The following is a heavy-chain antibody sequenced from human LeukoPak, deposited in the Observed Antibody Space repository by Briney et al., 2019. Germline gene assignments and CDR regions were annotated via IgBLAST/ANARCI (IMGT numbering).Heavy chain of an antibody. Sequence: ASETLSLTCAVYGGSFSGYYWSWIRQPPGKGLEWIGEINHSGSTNYNPSLKSRVTISVDTSKNQFSLKLSSVTAADTAVYYCARGVLRYFDWLLLDWFDPWGQGTLVTVSS. D-gene: IGHD3-9*01. V-gene: IGHV4-34*01. J-gene: IGHJ5*02. CDR2: INHSGST. CDR1: GGSFSGYY. CDR3: ARGVLRYFDWLLLDWFDP.